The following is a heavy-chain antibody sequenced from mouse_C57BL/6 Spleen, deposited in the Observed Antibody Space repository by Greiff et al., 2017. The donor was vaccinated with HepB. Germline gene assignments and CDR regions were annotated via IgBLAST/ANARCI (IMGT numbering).Heavy chain of an antibody. CDR2: IDPNSGGT. CDR3: AADRSGYVGYAMDY. D-gene: IGHD3-2*02. J-gene: IGHJ4*01. CDR1: GYTFTSYW. V-gene: IGHV1-72*01. Sequence: VQLQQSGAELVKPGASVKLSCKASGYTFTSYWMHWVKQRPGRGLEWIGRIDPNSGGTKYNEKFKSKATLTVDKPSSTAYMQLSSLTSEDSAVYYCAADRSGYVGYAMDYWGQGTSVTVSS.